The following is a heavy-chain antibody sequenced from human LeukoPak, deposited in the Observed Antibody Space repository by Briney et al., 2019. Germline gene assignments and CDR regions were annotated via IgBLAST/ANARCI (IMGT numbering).Heavy chain of an antibody. CDR2: MSDDGSEK. D-gene: IGHD2-15*01. Sequence: PGGSLRLSCTASGFTLSRFAMHWVRQAPGKGLEWLGHMSDDGSEKHYVDPVRGRFTISRDPSKNTLYLEMTSLRTEDTAVYYCAREADSGYYRTVDYWGQGTMVTVS. CDR1: GFTLSRFA. J-gene: IGHJ4*02. CDR3: AREADSGYYRTVDY. V-gene: IGHV3-30-3*01.